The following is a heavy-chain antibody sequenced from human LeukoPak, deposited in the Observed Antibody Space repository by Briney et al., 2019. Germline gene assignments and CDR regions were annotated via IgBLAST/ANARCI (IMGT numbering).Heavy chain of an antibody. CDR2: IFPDDSDT. D-gene: IGHD1-1*01. CDR3: VRRLKISQGGTTDY. Sequence: GESLKISCRGSGCRFTSYWIGWVRQMPGKSLEWMGSIFPDDSDTRYSPSFQGQVTISADKSISTAYLQWSSLKASNTAMYYCVRRLKISQGGTTDYWGQGTLVTVSS. V-gene: IGHV5-51*01. CDR1: GCRFTSYW. J-gene: IGHJ4*02.